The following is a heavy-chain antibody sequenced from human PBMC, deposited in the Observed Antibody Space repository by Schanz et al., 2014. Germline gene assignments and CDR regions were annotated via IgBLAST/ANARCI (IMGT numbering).Heavy chain of an antibody. CDR3: YGMDV. CDR2: IFFRGST. CDR1: GGSISSGGYS. J-gene: IGHJ6*02. Sequence: QVQLQESGPGLEKPSETLSLTCTVSGGSISSGGYSWSWIRQPPGKGLEWIGYIFFRGSTYYNPSLKSRVTISIDTSKNQFSLRLPSVTAADTAVYYCYGMDVWGQGTTVTVSS. V-gene: IGHV4-30-4*07.